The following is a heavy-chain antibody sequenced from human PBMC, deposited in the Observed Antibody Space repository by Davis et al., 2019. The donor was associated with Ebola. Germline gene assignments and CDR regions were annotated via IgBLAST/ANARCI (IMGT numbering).Heavy chain of an antibody. CDR3: ASPTVTTTYYYGMDV. CDR1: GGSISSSNW. Sequence: PSETLSLTCAVSGGSISSSNWWSWVRQPPGKGLEWIGEIYRSGSTNYNPSLKSRVTISVDTSKNQFSLKLSSVTAADTAVYYCASPTVTTTYYYGMDVWGQGTTVTVSS. V-gene: IGHV4-4*02. CDR2: IYRSGST. J-gene: IGHJ6*02. D-gene: IGHD4-17*01.